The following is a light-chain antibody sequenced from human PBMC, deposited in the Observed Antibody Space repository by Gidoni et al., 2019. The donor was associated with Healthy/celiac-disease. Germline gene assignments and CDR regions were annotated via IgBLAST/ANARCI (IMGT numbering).Light chain of an antibody. CDR1: QDIINY. CDR2: DAS. Sequence: DIQMTQSPSSLSASVGDRVTITCQASQDIINYLNWYQQKPGKAPKLLIYDASNLETGVPSRFSGSGSGTDFTFTISSLQPEDIATYYCQQYDNLPLTCGGETKVEIK. V-gene: IGKV1-33*01. CDR3: QQYDNLPLT. J-gene: IGKJ4*01.